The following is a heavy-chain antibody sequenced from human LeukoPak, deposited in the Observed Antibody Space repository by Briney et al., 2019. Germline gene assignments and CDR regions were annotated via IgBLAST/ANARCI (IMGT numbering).Heavy chain of an antibody. CDR2: IWYDGSNK. J-gene: IGHJ4*02. CDR1: GFTFSSYG. CDR3: ARASLGYCSSTSCLKEDPLVY. Sequence: GGSLRLSCAAPGFTFSSYGMHWVRQAPGKGLEWVAVIWYDGSNKYYADSVKGRFTISRDNSKNTLYLQMNRLRAAETAVYYCARASLGYCSSTSCLKEDPLVYWGQGTLVTVSS. V-gene: IGHV3-33*01. D-gene: IGHD2-2*01.